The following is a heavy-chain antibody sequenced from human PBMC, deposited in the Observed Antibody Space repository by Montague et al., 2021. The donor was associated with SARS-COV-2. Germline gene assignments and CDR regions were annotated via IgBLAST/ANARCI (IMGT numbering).Heavy chain of an antibody. CDR1: GFTFSSYT. CDR3: ARVGIYYYYGMDV. Sequence: SLSLSWSASGFTFSSYTMNWVRQAPGKGLEWVSSISSSSSYISYADLVKGRFTISRDNAKNSLYLQMNSLRAEDTAVYYCARVGIYYYYGMDVWGQGTTVTVSS. CDR2: ISSSSSYI. J-gene: IGHJ6*02. D-gene: IGHD1-26*01. V-gene: IGHV3-21*01.